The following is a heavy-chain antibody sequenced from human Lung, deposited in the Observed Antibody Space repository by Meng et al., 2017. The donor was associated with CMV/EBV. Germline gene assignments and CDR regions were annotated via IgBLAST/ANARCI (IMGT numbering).Heavy chain of an antibody. CDR1: GFTVSSNY. CDR3: AQGPPFDY. Sequence: GEXLKISCAASGFTVSSNYMSWVRQAPGKGVEWVSVIYSGGSTYYADSVKGRFTISRDNSKNTLYLQMNSLRAEDTAVYYCAQGPPFDYWGQGTLVTVSS. V-gene: IGHV3-66*02. CDR2: IYSGGST. J-gene: IGHJ4*02.